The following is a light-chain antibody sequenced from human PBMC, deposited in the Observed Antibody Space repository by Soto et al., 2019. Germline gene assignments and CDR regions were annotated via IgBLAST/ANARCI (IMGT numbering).Light chain of an antibody. J-gene: IGKJ1*01. V-gene: IGKV3-20*01. CDR2: CAS. Sequence: EIVLTQSPGTLSLSPGERATLSCRASQSVSYNYLAWYQQKPGQAPRLLIYCASSKASGIPDRFSGSGSGTDFTLTISRLEPADFEEYCCQQYGSSPRTFGQGTKVEIK. CDR3: QQYGSSPRT. CDR1: QSVSYNY.